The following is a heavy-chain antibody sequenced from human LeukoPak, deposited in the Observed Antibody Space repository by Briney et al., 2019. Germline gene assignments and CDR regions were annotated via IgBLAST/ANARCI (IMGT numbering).Heavy chain of an antibody. V-gene: IGHV3-30*02. CDR2: IWYDGSTK. Sequence: GGSLRLSCAASGFTFSGYAMHWVRQAPGKGLEWVAVIWYDGSTKYYGYSVKGRFTISRDNSQNTLFLQMNSLRDEDTAVYYCARGFPPMIRFAFDYWGQGTLVTVSS. CDR1: GFTFSGYA. J-gene: IGHJ4*02. D-gene: IGHD3-22*01. CDR3: ARGFPPMIRFAFDY.